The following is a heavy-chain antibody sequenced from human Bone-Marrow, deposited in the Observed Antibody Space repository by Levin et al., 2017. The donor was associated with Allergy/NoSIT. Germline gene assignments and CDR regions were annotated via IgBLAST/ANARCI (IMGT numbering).Heavy chain of an antibody. V-gene: IGHV3-23*01. CDR2: ISGNGAST. CDR1: GFTFSSYA. D-gene: IGHD2-15*01. Sequence: LSLTCAASGFTFSSYAMSWVRQAPGKGLEWVSSISGNGASTFYSDSVRGRFTISRDSSKSTLYLQMNSLRAEDTALYYCAKAGYCTGGSCYYWGQGTLVTVSS. CDR3: AKAGYCTGGSCYY. J-gene: IGHJ4*02.